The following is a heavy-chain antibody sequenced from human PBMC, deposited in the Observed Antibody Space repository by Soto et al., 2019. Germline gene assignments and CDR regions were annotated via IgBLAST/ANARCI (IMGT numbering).Heavy chain of an antibody. CDR2: IIPILGIA. J-gene: IGHJ5*02. Sequence: GASVKVSCKASGGTFSSYTISWVRQVPGQGLEWMGRIIPILGIANYAQKFQGRVTITADKSTSTAYMELSSLRSEDTAVYYCARDREGYCSGGSCYGSLWRFDPWGQGTLVTVSS. CDR3: ARDREGYCSGGSCYGSLWRFDP. CDR1: GGTFSSYT. V-gene: IGHV1-69*04. D-gene: IGHD2-15*01.